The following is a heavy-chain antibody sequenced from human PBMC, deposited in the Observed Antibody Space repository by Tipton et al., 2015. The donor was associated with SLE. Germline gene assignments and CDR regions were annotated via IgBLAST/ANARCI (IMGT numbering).Heavy chain of an antibody. CDR1: GESFMGYF. V-gene: IGHV4-34*01. D-gene: IGHD7-27*01. CDR3: AGLGIVRPFDF. Sequence: TLSLTCAVYGESFMGYFWSWIRQSPGKGLEWVADINHSGSTNYNPSLESRVTLSVDVSRGQFSLKLSSVTAADTAVYYCAGLGIVRPFDFWGQGTLVTVSS. CDR2: INHSGST. J-gene: IGHJ4*02.